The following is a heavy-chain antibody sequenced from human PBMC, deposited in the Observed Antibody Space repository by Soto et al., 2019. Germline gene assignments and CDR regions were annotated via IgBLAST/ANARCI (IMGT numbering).Heavy chain of an antibody. CDR3: ARDPANLALAVADFDS. CDR2: ISHTGRT. D-gene: IGHD2-15*01. J-gene: IGHJ4*02. Sequence: QVQLQESGPGLARPSETLSLSCRVSGSSITNSFYWGWIRQSPEKGLEWIGSISHTGRTSYNPSLRSRVSSSVDTSKDQFSLTLTSVTAADTAVYYCARDPANLALAVADFDSWGQGTLVTVSS. CDR1: GSSITNSFY. V-gene: IGHV4-38-2*02.